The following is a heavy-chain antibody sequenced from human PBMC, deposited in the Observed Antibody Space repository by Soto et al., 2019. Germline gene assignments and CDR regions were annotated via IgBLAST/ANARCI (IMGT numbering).Heavy chain of an antibody. V-gene: IGHV1-8*01. CDR1: GYTFTSYD. Sequence: QVQLVQSGAEVKKPGASVKVSCKASGYTFTSYDINWVRQATGQGLEWMGWMNPNSGNTGYAQKFQGRVTMTRNTSISTAYMELSSLRSEDTAVYYCARVMVCDQPWDDAFDIWGQGTMVTVSS. J-gene: IGHJ3*02. CDR2: MNPNSGNT. D-gene: IGHD2-2*01. CDR3: ARVMVCDQPWDDAFDI.